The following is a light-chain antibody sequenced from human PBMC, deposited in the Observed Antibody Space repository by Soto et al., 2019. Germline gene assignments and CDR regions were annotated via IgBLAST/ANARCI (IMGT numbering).Light chain of an antibody. CDR1: SSNIGTNY. Sequence: QSVLTQTPSASGTPGQRATISCSGSSSNIGTNYVYWFQQLPGTAPKLLFYRNNQRPSGVPDRFSGSKSGTSASLAISGLRSEEEAEYYCAAWDDRLSGPVFGGGTKLTVL. V-gene: IGLV1-47*01. CDR3: AAWDDRLSGPV. CDR2: RNN. J-gene: IGLJ2*01.